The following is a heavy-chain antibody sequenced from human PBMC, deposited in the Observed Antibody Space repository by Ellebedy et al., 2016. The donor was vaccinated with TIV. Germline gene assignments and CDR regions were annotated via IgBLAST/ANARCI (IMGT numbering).Heavy chain of an antibody. J-gene: IGHJ4*02. CDR3: GRAIGSGSCY. CDR2: VKQDGSEK. CDR1: GFSLSSYW. V-gene: IGHV3-7*01. D-gene: IGHD3-10*01. Sequence: GESLKISCAASGFSLSSYWMRRVRQAPGKGLEWVANVKQDGSEKYYVDSVKGRFTISRDNAKNSLYLQMNSLRAEDTAVYFCGRAIGSGSCYWGQGTLVTVSS.